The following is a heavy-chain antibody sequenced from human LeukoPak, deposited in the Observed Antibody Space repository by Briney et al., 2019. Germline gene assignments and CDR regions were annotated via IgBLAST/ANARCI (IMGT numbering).Heavy chain of an antibody. CDR1: DDSFSSHY. CDR2: ISYIGST. CDR3: ARDLVTVTKGFDI. J-gene: IGHJ3*02. D-gene: IGHD4-17*01. V-gene: IGHV4-59*11. Sequence: SETLSLTCAVSDDSFSSHYWTWIRQPPGRGLEWIGYISYIGSTNYNPSLKSRVTISIDTSKNQFSLQLTSVTAADTAVYYCARDLVTVTKGFDIWGQGTMVSVSS.